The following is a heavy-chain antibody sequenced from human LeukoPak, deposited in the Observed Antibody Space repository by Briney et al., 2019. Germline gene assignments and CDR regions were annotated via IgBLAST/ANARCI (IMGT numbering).Heavy chain of an antibody. V-gene: IGHV3-23*01. CDR3: AKVDGSSWYYFDY. J-gene: IGHJ4*02. D-gene: IGHD6-13*01. CDR2: ISGSDGST. CDR1: GFTFSSYS. Sequence: GGSLRLSCAASGFTFSSYSMNWVRQAPGKGLEWVSAISGSDGSTYYADSVKGRFTISRDNSKNTLYLQMNSLRAEDTAVYYCAKVDGSSWYYFDYWGQGTLVTVSS.